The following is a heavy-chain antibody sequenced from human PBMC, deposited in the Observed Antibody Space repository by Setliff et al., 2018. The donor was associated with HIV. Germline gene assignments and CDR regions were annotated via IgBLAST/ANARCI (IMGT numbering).Heavy chain of an antibody. CDR3: ARDQGTTVVTPVDY. CDR2: ISAYNGNT. V-gene: IGHV1-18*01. CDR1: GYTFTSYG. Sequence: ASVKVSCKASGYTFTSYGISWVRQAPGQGLEWMGWISAYNGNTNYAQKLQGRVTMTTDTSTSTAYMELRSLRSDDTAVYYCARDQGTTVVTPVDYWGQGTLVTVSS. J-gene: IGHJ4*02. D-gene: IGHD4-17*01.